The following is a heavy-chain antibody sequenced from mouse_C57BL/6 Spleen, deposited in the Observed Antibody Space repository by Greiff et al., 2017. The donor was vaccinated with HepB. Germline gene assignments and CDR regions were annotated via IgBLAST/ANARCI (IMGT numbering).Heavy chain of an antibody. D-gene: IGHD1-1*01. Sequence: EVQLQQSGPELVKPGASVKISCKASGYSFTGYYMHWVKQSHGNILDWIGYIYPYNGVSSYNQKFKGKATLTVDKSSSTAYMELRSLTSEDSAVYYCARSGYYYGSSPVRFDYWGQGTTLTVSS. J-gene: IGHJ2*01. CDR2: IYPYNGVS. CDR1: GYSFTGYY. V-gene: IGHV1-31*01. CDR3: ARSGYYYGSSPVRFDY.